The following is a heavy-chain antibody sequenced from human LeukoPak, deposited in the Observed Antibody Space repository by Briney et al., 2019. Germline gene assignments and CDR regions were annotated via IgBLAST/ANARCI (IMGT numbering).Heavy chain of an antibody. D-gene: IGHD6-19*01. CDR3: ARGKVVAGTPGQNSWDY. Sequence: SETLSLTCTVSGGSISSYYWNWIRQPAGKGLEWIGRIYTSGSTNYNPSLKSRVSMSVDTSKNQFSLKLSSVTAADTAVYYCARGKVVAGTPGQNSWDYWGQGTLVTVSS. V-gene: IGHV4-4*07. CDR2: IYTSGST. J-gene: IGHJ4*02. CDR1: GGSISSYY.